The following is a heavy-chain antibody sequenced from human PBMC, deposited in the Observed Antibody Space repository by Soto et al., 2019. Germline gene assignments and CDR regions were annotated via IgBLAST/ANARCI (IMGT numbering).Heavy chain of an antibody. CDR2: ISYDGSNK. CDR1: GFTFSSYA. D-gene: IGHD5-18*01. Sequence: GGSLRLSCAASGFTFSSYAMHWVRQAPGKGLEWVAVISYDGSNKYYADSVKGRFTISRDNSKNTLYLQMNSLRAEDTAVYYCAREYSYGFDYWGQGTLVTVSS. V-gene: IGHV3-30*04. J-gene: IGHJ4*02. CDR3: AREYSYGFDY.